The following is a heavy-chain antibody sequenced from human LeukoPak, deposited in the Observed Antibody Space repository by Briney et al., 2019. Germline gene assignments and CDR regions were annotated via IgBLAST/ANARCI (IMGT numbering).Heavy chain of an antibody. CDR2: ISSSGNT. CDR1: GGSISSRNYY. CDR3: ARLGAGPTYYDFWSGYSSFYFDY. D-gene: IGHD3-3*01. Sequence: PSETLSLTCTVSGGSISSRNYYWGWIRRPPGKGLEWIGGISSSGNTYYNPSLKSRITISVDTSKNHFSLKLSSVTAADTAVYYCARLGAGPTYYDFWSGYSSFYFDYWGQGTLVTVSS. V-gene: IGHV4-39*02. J-gene: IGHJ4*02.